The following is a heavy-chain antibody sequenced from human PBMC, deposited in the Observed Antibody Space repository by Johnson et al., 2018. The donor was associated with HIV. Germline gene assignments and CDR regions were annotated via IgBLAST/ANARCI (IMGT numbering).Heavy chain of an antibody. J-gene: IGHJ3*02. CDR3: TTGRGQRWLQLGAFDI. CDR1: GFTFSSYG. Sequence: QVQLVESGGGVVQPGRSLRLSCAASGFTFSSYGMHWVRQAPGKGLEWVAVIWYDGGNKYYADSVKGRFTISRDDSKNTLYLQMNSLKTEDTAVYYCTTGRGQRWLQLGAFDIWGQGTMVTVSS. V-gene: IGHV3-33*08. CDR2: IWYDGGNK. D-gene: IGHD5-24*01.